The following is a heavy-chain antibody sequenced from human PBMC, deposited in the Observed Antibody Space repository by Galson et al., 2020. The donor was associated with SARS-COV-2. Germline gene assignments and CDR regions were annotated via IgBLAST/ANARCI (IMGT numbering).Heavy chain of an antibody. CDR3: AREGWSGIVAAHTDF. CDR1: GFTFSDCA. D-gene: IGHD2-15*01. CDR2: VWYDGRHK. V-gene: IGHV3-33*01. Sequence: PGRSLRLSCAASGFTFSDCAMHWVRQAPGKGLEWVAVVWYDGRHKYYADSVEGRFTISRDNSKNTLYLEMNSLRGEDTAVYYCAREGWSGIVAAHTDFWGQGTLVTVSS. J-gene: IGHJ4*02.